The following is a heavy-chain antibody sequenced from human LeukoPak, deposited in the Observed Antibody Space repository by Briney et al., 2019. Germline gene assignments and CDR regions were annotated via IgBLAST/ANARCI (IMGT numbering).Heavy chain of an antibody. Sequence: KSLRLSCAASGFTFNNYGMHWVRQAPGKGLEWVAVISYDGRNIHYPDSVKGRSTISRDISTDTLWLQMDSLRTEDTAVYYCAKGPLRGTAAAIDYWGQGTLVTVSS. CDR3: AKGPLRGTAAAIDY. V-gene: IGHV3-30*18. CDR1: GFTFNNYG. J-gene: IGHJ4*02. CDR2: ISYDGRNI. D-gene: IGHD2-2*01.